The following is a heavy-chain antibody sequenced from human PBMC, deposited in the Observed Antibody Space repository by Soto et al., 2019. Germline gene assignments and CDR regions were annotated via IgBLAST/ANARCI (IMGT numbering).Heavy chain of an antibody. D-gene: IGHD3-3*01. V-gene: IGHV4-39*01. CDR1: GGSISSSSYY. CDR3: ARQDATMGYYAFWSGFPVAH. Sequence: SETLSLTCTVSGGSISSSSYYWGWVRQSPGKGLEWIGSIYYAGDTQYNPSLKSRVTLSVDRSNNQFSLKVTSVTAADTAVYYCARQDATMGYYAFWSGFPVAHWGQGTLVTVS. J-gene: IGHJ4*02. CDR2: IYYAGDT.